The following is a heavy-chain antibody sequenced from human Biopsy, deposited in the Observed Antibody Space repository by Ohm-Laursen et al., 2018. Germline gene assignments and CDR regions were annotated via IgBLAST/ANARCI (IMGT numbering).Heavy chain of an antibody. J-gene: IGHJ2*01. V-gene: IGHV3-33*01. CDR2: IWYDGSNG. CDR3: ARRAVAGTYNWYFDL. Sequence: SLRLSCSASGFIFNYGMHWVRQAPGKGLEWVAVIWYDGSNGNYADSVKGQFTISRDNSKNTLYLQMNSLRAEDTAVDYCARRAVAGTYNWYFDLWGRGTLVTVSS. D-gene: IGHD6-19*01. CDR1: GFIFNYG.